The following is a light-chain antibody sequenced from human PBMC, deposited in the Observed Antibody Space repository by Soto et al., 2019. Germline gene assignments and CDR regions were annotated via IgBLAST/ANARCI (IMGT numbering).Light chain of an antibody. CDR2: DVD. J-gene: IGLJ1*01. Sequence: QSALTQPASVSGSPGQLITISCTGTSSDVGSYNYVSWYQHHPGKAPKLVIYDVDDRPSGVSNRFSGPKSGNTASLTIFGLQAEDEADYYCSSFTNSSPLGVFGTGTKVTVL. CDR1: SSDVGSYNY. CDR3: SSFTNSSPLGV. V-gene: IGLV2-14*03.